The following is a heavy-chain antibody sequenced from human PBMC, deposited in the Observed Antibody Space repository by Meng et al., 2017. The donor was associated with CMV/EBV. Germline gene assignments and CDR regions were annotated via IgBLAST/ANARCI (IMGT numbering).Heavy chain of an antibody. J-gene: IGHJ5*02. Sequence: SQTRSLTGAVYGGSFSGYYWSWSRQPPGKGREWIGEINHSGSTYYNPSLKSRVTISVDTSKNQFSLKLSSVTAADTAVYYCARAFYDFWSGYSSFDPWGQGTLVTVSS. CDR3: ARAFYDFWSGYSSFDP. CDR1: GGSFSGYY. D-gene: IGHD3-3*01. V-gene: IGHV4-34*01. CDR2: INHSGST.